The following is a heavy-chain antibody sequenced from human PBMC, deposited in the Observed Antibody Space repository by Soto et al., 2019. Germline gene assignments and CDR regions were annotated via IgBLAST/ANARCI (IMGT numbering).Heavy chain of an antibody. D-gene: IGHD2-2*01. CDR3: ARHSPDWGFDCSSTSCYFDY. V-gene: IGHV4-59*08. J-gene: IGHJ4*02. Sequence: SETLSLTCTVSGGSISSYYWSWIRQPPGKGLEWIGYIYYSGSTNYNPSLKSRVTISVDTSKNQFSLKLSSVTAADTAVYYCARHSPDWGFDCSSTSCYFDYWGQGTLVTVSS. CDR2: IYYSGST. CDR1: GGSISSYY.